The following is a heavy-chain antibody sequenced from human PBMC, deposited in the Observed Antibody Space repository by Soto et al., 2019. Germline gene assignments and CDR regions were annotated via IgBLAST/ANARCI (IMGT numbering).Heavy chain of an antibody. Sequence: QVQLQESGPGLVKPSQTLSLTCTVSGDSISSGGNYWSWIRQHPAKGLEWIGYIYYSGNTYYNPSLKSRVAISVDTSTNQFSLKLTSVTAADTAVYYCARDPTSVFATWGQGTLVTVSS. CDR3: ARDPTSVFAT. J-gene: IGHJ5*02. V-gene: IGHV4-31*03. CDR1: GDSISSGGNY. CDR2: IYYSGNT. D-gene: IGHD2-21*01.